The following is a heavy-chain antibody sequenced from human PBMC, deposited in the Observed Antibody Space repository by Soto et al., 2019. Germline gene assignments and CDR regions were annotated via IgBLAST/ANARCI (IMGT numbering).Heavy chain of an antibody. CDR2: IYYSGST. CDR1: GGSISSGDYF. J-gene: IGHJ5*02. CDR3: ARATYSSSWT. Sequence: SETLSLTCTVSGGSISSGDYFWTWIRQHPGKGLEWIGYIYYSGSTYQNPSLKSRVTISVDTSKNQFSLKLSSVTAADTAVYYCARATYSSSWTWGQGTLVTVSS. D-gene: IGHD6-13*01. V-gene: IGHV4-31*03.